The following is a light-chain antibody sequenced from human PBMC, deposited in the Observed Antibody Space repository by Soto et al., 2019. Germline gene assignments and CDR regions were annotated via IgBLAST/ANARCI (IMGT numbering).Light chain of an antibody. CDR1: QSLLYTSNNKNY. CDR2: WTS. Sequence: DIVMTQSPDSLAVSLGARATINCKSSQSLLYTSNNKNYLAWYQQKPGQPPKLLIVWTSTRASGVPDRFSGSGCGTDFSLSIGRLQAEDVAVYYCQQYDHAPSSLGKWTRLEIK. CDR3: QQYDHAPSS. V-gene: IGKV4-1*01. J-gene: IGKJ5*01.